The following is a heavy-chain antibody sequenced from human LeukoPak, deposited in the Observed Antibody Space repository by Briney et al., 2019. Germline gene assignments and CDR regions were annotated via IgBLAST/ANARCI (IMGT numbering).Heavy chain of an antibody. V-gene: IGHV1-8*01. J-gene: IGHJ3*02. CDR2: MNPNSGNT. Sequence: ASVTVSCKASGYTFTSYDINWVRQAPGQGLEWMGWMNPNSGNTGYAQKFQGRVTMTRNTSISTAYMELSSLRSEDTAVYYCAREKVGAKPDAFDIWGQGTMVTVSS. CDR3: AREKVGAKPDAFDI. D-gene: IGHD1-26*01. CDR1: GYTFTSYD.